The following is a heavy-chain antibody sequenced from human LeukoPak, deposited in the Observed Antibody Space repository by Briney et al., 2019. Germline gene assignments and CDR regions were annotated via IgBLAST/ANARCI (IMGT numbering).Heavy chain of an antibody. D-gene: IGHD3-9*01. J-gene: IGHJ4*02. CDR3: ASSKVLRYFDWLLPPWHY. V-gene: IGHV3-23*01. CDR1: GFTFSSYA. CDR2: ISGSGGSI. Sequence: GGSLRLSCAASGFTFSSYAMSWVRQAPGKGLEWVSSISGSGGSIYYADSLKGRFSISRDNSKNTLYLQMNSLRAEDTAVYYCASSKVLRYFDWLLPPWHYWGQGTLVTVSS.